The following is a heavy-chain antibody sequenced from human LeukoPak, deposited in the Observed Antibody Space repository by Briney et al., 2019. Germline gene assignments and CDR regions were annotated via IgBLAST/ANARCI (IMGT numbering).Heavy chain of an antibody. Sequence: ASVKVSCKASGYTFSPYYMHWVREAPGQGLEWMGTINPSGGSTSYAQKFQGRVTMTRDTSTSTVYMELSSLRCDDTAVYYWARLSRQTFDIWGQGTLVTVSS. V-gene: IGHV1-46*01. CDR3: ARLSRQTFDI. CDR2: INPSGGST. CDR1: GYTFSPYY. J-gene: IGHJ3*02.